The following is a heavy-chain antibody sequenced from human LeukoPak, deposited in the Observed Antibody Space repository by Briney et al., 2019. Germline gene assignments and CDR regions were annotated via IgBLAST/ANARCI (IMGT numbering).Heavy chain of an antibody. J-gene: IGHJ4*02. D-gene: IGHD6-19*01. V-gene: IGHV4-39*01. Sequence: KTSETLPLTCTVSGGSISSSSYYWGWIRQPPGKGLEWIGSIYYSGSTYYNPSLKSRVTISVDTSKNQFSLELSSVTAADTAVYYCARRDAYSSGILTFDYWGQGTLVTVSS. CDR1: GGSISSSSYY. CDR3: ARRDAYSSGILTFDY. CDR2: IYYSGST.